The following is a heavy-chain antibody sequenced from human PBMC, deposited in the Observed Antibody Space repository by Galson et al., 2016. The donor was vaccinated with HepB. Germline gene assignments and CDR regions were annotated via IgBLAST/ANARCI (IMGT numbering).Heavy chain of an antibody. J-gene: IGHJ4*02. CDR1: GFTFRNFA. D-gene: IGHD3-16*01. Sequence: SLRLSCAASGFTFRNFAMSWVRQAPGKGLEWLSSIGGSGNSIDQADSVKGRFTISRDNSNNTLYLYMNSLRAGDTAVYYCGKHGGFDYWGQGALVTVSS. CDR2: IGGSGNSI. CDR3: GKHGGFDY. V-gene: IGHV3-23*01.